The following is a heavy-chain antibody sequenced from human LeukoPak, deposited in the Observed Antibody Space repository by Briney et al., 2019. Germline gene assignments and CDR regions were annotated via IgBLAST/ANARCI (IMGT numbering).Heavy chain of an antibody. J-gene: IGHJ4*02. D-gene: IGHD3-10*01. CDR3: ARDLYGSGTYPRY. CDR2: INPSGGST. Sequence: ASVKVSCKASGYTFTSYYMHWVRQAPGQGPEWMGIINPSGGSTTCAQKFQGRVTTTGDTSTSTVYMELSSLRSEDTAVYYCARDLYGSGTYPRYWGQGTLVTVSS. V-gene: IGHV1-46*01. CDR1: GYTFTSYY.